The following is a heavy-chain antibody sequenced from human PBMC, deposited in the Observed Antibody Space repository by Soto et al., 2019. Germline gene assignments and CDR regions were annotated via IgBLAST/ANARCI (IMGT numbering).Heavy chain of an antibody. Sequence: GSLILSFSSSLFTFSSYAMSWVRQAPGKGLEWVSAIIFLGGSTYYADSVKGRFTISRDNSKNTLYLQMNSLKDEDTAVYYCAKDKAATGTASGSDYWGQGTLVTVSS. J-gene: IGHJ4*02. V-gene: IGHV3-23*01. D-gene: IGHD6-25*01. CDR3: AKDKAATGTASGSDY. CDR1: LFTFSSYA. CDR2: IIFLGGST.